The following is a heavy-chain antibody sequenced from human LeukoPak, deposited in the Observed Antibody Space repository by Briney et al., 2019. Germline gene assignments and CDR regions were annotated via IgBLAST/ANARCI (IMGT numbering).Heavy chain of an antibody. V-gene: IGHV3-30*02. CDR1: GFTFSSYG. D-gene: IGHD3-16*01. Sequence: GGSLRLSCAASGFTFSSYGMHWARQAPGKGLEWVAFIRYDGSNKYYADSVKGRFTISRDNSKNTLYLQMNSLRAKDTAVYYCAKDNEFGGYFDYWGQGTLVTVSS. CDR2: IRYDGSNK. CDR3: AKDNEFGGYFDY. J-gene: IGHJ4*02.